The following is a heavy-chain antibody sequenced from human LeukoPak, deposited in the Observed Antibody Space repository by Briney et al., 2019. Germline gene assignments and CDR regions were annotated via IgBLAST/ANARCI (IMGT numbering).Heavy chain of an antibody. CDR2: ISAYNGNT. Sequence: GASVRVSCKASGYTFTSYGINSVRQSPGQGREWMGWISAYNGNTNYAQNLQGRVAMTTDTSTSTTYMELRSLRSDDTAVYYCARGTGYYDSSGYLSYWGQGTLVTVS. V-gene: IGHV1-18*01. D-gene: IGHD3-22*01. J-gene: IGHJ4*02. CDR3: ARGTGYYDSSGYLSY. CDR1: GYTFTSYG.